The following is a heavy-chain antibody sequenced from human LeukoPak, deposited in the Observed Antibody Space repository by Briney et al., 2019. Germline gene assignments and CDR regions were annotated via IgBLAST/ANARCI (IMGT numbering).Heavy chain of an antibody. V-gene: IGHV4-4*07. CDR3: ARHEGGWPSHLYYFDY. J-gene: IGHJ4*02. Sequence: SETLSLTCTVSGDSISNHYVGWIRQPAGKGLEWIGITSGTGNYNPSLKSRVSLSVDTSKNQFSLKLSSVTAADTAVYYCARHEGGWPSHLYYFDYWGQGILVTVSS. D-gene: IGHD6-19*01. CDR2: TSGTG. CDR1: GDSISNHY.